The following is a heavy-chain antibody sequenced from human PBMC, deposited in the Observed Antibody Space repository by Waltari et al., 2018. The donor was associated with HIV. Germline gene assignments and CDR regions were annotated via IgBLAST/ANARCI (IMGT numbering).Heavy chain of an antibody. CDR3: ARARLVSRGQYCSTTSCLPHYYYYYGMDV. D-gene: IGHD2-2*01. V-gene: IGHV4-34*01. CDR2: INHSGST. J-gene: IGHJ6*02. CDR1: GGSFSGSY. Sequence: QVQLRQWGAGLLKPSETVSLTCAVSGGSFSGSYCSWLRQPPGQGLAWIGEINHSGSTNYNPSLKSRVTISVDTSKNQFSLKLTSVTAADTAVFYCARARLVSRGQYCSTTSCLPHYYYYYGMDVWGQGTTVTVSS.